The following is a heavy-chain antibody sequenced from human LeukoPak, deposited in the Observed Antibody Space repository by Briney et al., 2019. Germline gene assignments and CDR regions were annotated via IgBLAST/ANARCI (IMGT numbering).Heavy chain of an antibody. D-gene: IGHD3-22*01. V-gene: IGHV3-23*01. CDR2: ISGSGGST. J-gene: IGHJ4*02. CDR1: GFTLSSYA. Sequence: PGGSLRLSCAASGFTLSSYAMSWVRQAPGKGLEWVSAISGSGGSTYYADSVKGRFTISRDNSKNTLYLQMNSLRAEDTAVYYCAKFAAGYYDSSGYYAGHYYFDYWGQGTLVTVSS. CDR3: AKFAAGYYDSSGYYAGHYYFDY.